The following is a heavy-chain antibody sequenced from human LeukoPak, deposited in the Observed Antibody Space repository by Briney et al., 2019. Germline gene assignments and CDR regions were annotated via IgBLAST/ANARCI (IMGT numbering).Heavy chain of an antibody. CDR1: GGSVSSYY. J-gene: IGHJ4*02. CDR3: ARKGPEHLPTYFDH. CDR2: IWPSGST. V-gene: IGHV4-4*08. Sequence: SETLSLTCTVSGGSVSSYYWSWIRQPPGKGLEWIGYIWPSGSTNCNPSLSGRVAISLDKSRNHFTLMVTAVTAADTAFYYCARKGPEHLPTYFDHWGRGILVTVS. D-gene: IGHD2-21*01.